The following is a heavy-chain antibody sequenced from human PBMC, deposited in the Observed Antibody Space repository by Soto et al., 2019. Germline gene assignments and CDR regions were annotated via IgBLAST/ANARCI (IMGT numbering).Heavy chain of an antibody. CDR3: ANPGYSGYDGGDAFDI. Sequence: GGSLRLSCAASGFTFISYGMHWVRQAPGKGLEWVAVISYDGSNKYYADSVKGRFTISRDNSKNTLYLQMNSLRAEDTAVYYCANPGYSGYDGGDAFDIWGQGTMVTVSS. J-gene: IGHJ3*02. CDR1: GFTFISYG. CDR2: ISYDGSNK. D-gene: IGHD5-12*01. V-gene: IGHV3-30*18.